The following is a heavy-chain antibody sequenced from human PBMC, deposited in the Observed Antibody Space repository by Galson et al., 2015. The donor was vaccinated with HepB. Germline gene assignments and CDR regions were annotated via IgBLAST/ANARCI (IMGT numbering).Heavy chain of an antibody. CDR3: AKEGEHYDSSGWPYYFDY. V-gene: IGHV3-23*01. J-gene: IGHJ4*02. CDR2: ISGSGGST. Sequence: SLRLSCAASGFTFSSYAMSWVRQAPGKGLEWVSAISGSGGSTYYADSVKGRFTISRDNSKNTLYLQMNSLRTEDTAVYYCAKEGEHYDSSGWPYYFDYWGQGTLVTVSS. CDR1: GFTFSSYA. D-gene: IGHD3-22*01.